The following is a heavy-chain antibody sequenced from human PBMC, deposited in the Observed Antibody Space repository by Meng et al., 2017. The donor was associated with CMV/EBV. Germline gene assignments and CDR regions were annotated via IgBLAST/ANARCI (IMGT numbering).Heavy chain of an antibody. V-gene: IGHV3-48*03. CDR2: ISSSGSTI. CDR3: ARDDRIAARPRFDY. CDR1: GFIFSSYE. D-gene: IGHD6-6*01. J-gene: IGHJ4*02. Sequence: GESLKISCAASGFIFSSYEMNWVRQAPGKGLEWVSYISSSGSTIYYADSVKGRFTISRDNAKNSLYLQMNSLRAEDTAVYYCARDDRIAARPRFDYWGQGTLVTVSS.